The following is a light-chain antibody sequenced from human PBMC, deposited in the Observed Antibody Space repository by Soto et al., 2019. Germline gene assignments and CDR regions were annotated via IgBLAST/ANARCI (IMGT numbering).Light chain of an antibody. CDR2: EVS. V-gene: IGLV2-14*01. Sequence: QYALTQPDSVSGSPGQSITISCNGTSSDVGGYNYVSWYQQHPGKAPKLMIYEVSTRPSGVSNRFSGSKSGNTASLPISGLQAEDEADYYCSSYTSSSLLFGGGTKLTVL. CDR1: SSDVGGYNY. CDR3: SSYTSSSLL. J-gene: IGLJ2*01.